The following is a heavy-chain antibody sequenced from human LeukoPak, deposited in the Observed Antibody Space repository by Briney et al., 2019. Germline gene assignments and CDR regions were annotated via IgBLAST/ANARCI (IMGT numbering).Heavy chain of an antibody. J-gene: IGHJ3*02. Sequence: SETLSLTCKVSGDSISSITCYWGWLRQSPGQGLEWIGSFCSSGTTYYNPSLKSRVTISIDTSKNQFSLKMISVTAADTAVYYCARRDIAFNAFDTWSQGAMVTVSS. D-gene: IGHD2-21*01. CDR3: ARRDIAFNAFDT. V-gene: IGHV4-39*01. CDR1: GDSISSITCY. CDR2: FCSSGTT.